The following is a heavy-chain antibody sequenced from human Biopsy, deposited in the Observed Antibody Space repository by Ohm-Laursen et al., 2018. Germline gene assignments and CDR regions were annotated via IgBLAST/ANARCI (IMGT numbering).Heavy chain of an antibody. Sequence: TLSLTCTVSGGSISNYYWSWIRQPAGKGLEWIGRIYTSGSPNYNLSLESRVTMSVGTSKNQFSLNLRSVTAADTAVYYCARGTGRYYVYGAFDIWGQGTVVTVSS. CDR3: ARGTGRYYVYGAFDI. CDR2: IYTSGSP. V-gene: IGHV4-4*07. CDR1: GGSISNYY. J-gene: IGHJ3*02. D-gene: IGHD1-26*01.